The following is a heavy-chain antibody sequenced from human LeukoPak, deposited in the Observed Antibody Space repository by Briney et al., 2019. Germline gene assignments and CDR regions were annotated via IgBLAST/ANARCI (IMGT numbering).Heavy chain of an antibody. Sequence: PGGSLRLSCAASASTFSNAWMTWVRQAPGKGLEWVGRIKSITDGGTTDYAAPVKGRFTISRDDSKNTLYLQMNSLKTEDTAVYYCTTDNRDDYVPGGYYYYMDVWGKGTTVTVSS. D-gene: IGHD3-16*01. CDR2: IKSITDGGTT. CDR3: TTDNRDDYVPGGYYYYMDV. J-gene: IGHJ6*03. V-gene: IGHV3-15*01. CDR1: ASTFSNAW.